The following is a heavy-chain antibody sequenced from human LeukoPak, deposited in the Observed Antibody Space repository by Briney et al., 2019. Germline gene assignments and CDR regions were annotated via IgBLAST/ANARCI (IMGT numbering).Heavy chain of an antibody. V-gene: IGHV3-7*01. Sequence: GGSLRLSCAASGFTFSSYWMSWVRQAPGKGLEWVANIKQDGSEKYYVDSVKGRFTISRDNAKNSLYLQMNSLRAEDTAVYYCARVLSVATTEPNDYWGQGTLVTVSS. CDR3: ARVLSVATTEPNDY. J-gene: IGHJ4*02. CDR1: GFTFSSYW. D-gene: IGHD5-12*01. CDR2: IKQDGSEK.